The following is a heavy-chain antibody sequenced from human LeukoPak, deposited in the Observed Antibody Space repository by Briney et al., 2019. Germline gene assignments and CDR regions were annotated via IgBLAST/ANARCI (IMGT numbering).Heavy chain of an antibody. CDR2: ISGSGGST. J-gene: IGHJ4*02. CDR1: GFSFSSYA. Sequence: GGSLRLSCAASGFSFSSYAMSWVRQAPGKGLEWVSAISGSGGSTYYADSVKGRFTISRDNSKNTLYLQMNSLRAEDTAVYYWAKKSGSNYVLQYWGQGTLVTVSS. V-gene: IGHV3-23*01. D-gene: IGHD4-11*01. CDR3: AKKSGSNYVLQY.